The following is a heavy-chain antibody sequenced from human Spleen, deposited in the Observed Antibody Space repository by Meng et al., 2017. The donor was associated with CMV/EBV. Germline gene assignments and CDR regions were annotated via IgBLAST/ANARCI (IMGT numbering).Heavy chain of an antibody. J-gene: IGHJ4*02. V-gene: IGHV3-74*01. CDR2: INSDGSIT. Sequence: GESLKISCAASGFTFSSYWMHWVRQAPGKGLVWVSLINSDGSITTYADSVKGRFTISRDYAKNTLYVQMNSLRAEVTAVYYCAKDLYYDFWSGYYTPQGFDYWGQGTLVTVSS. D-gene: IGHD3-3*01. CDR3: AKDLYYDFWSGYYTPQGFDY. CDR1: GFTFSSYW.